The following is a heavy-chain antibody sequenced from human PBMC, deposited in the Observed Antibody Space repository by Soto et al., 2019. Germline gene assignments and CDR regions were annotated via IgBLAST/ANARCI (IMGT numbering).Heavy chain of an antibody. CDR3: ARAYGALDY. Sequence: QVQLVESGGGVVQPGRSLRLSCAASGFTFSSYGMHWVRQAPGKGLEWVAVISYDGGDTYYADSVKGRFTISRDNSKNTLFLQMNSLRAEDTAVYYCARAYGALDYWGQGTLVTVSS. D-gene: IGHD4-17*01. J-gene: IGHJ4*02. CDR2: ISYDGGDT. V-gene: IGHV3-30*03. CDR1: GFTFSSYG.